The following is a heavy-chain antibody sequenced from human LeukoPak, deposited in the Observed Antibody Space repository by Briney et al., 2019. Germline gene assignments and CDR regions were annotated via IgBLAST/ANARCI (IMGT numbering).Heavy chain of an antibody. CDR1: GGTFSSYA. D-gene: IGHD6-13*01. V-gene: IGHV1-69*13. CDR3: ARADIAAAGTIDY. Sequence: SVKVSCKASGGTFSSYAISWLRQAPGQGLEWMGGIIPIFGAANYAQKFQGRVTITADESTSTAYMELSSLRSEDTAVYYCARADIAAAGTIDYWGQGTLVTVSS. J-gene: IGHJ4*02. CDR2: IIPIFGAA.